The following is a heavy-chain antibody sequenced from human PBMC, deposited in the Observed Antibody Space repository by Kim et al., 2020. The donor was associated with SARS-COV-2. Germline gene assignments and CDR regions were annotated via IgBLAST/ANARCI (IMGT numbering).Heavy chain of an antibody. Sequence: YTPSLKSRAPISVDTSKNQFSLKLSSVTAADTAVYYCARRPLGSSLYFDYWGQGTLVTVSS. J-gene: IGHJ4*02. V-gene: IGHV4-39*01. D-gene: IGHD6-6*01. CDR3: ARRPLGSSLYFDY.